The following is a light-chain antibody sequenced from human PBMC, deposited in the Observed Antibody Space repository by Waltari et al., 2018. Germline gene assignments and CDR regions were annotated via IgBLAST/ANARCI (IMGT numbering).Light chain of an antibody. CDR3: QSYDTSLSVV. CDR2: GTS. Sequence: QSVLTQPPSVSGAPGQRVTISCTGSGSNIGAGYDVHWYQQLPGKAPKLLIYGTSTRPLGVPDRYLGPQSGTSASLAITGLQAEDEADYYCQSYDTSLSVVFGGGTKLTVL. CDR1: GSNIGAGYD. V-gene: IGLV1-40*01. J-gene: IGLJ2*01.